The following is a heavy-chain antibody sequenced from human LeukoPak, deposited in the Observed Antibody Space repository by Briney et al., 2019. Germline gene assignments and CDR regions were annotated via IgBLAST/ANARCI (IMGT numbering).Heavy chain of an antibody. J-gene: IGHJ3*02. CDR2: IYYSGST. V-gene: IGHV4-59*01. D-gene: IGHD3-10*01. CDR3: ARGNLWFGELLEPRRAFDI. Sequence: PSETLSLTCTVSGGSISSYYWSWIRQPPGKGLEWIGYIYYSGSTNYNPSLKSRVTISVDTSKNQFSLKLSSVTAADTAVYYCARGNLWFGELLEPRRAFDIWGQGTMVAVSS. CDR1: GGSISSYY.